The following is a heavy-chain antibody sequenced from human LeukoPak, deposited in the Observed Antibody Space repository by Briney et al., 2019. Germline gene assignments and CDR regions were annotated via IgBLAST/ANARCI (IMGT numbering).Heavy chain of an antibody. CDR2: IYYSGST. J-gene: IGHJ6*03. Sequence: TSETLSLTCTVSGGSISSGDYYWSWIRQPPGKGLVWIGYIYYSGSTYYNPSLKSLVTISVDTSKNQLSLKLSSVTAADTAVYYCASIMVPSVGYYDFWSGRRRTGTRDYYMDVWGKGTTVTVSS. CDR3: ASIMVPSVGYYDFWSGRRRTGTRDYYMDV. V-gene: IGHV4-31*01. CDR1: GGSISSGDYY. D-gene: IGHD3-3*01.